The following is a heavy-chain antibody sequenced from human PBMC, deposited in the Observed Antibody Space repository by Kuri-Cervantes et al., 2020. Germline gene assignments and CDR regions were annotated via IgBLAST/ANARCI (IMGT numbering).Heavy chain of an antibody. CDR1: GYSISSGYY. Sequence: SQTLSLTCAVSGYSISSGYYWGWIRQPPGKGLEWIGSIYHSGSTYYNPSLKSRVTISVDTSKNQFSLKLSSVTAADTAVYYCARNTDSSGYYGLSYWGQGTLVTVSS. V-gene: IGHV4-38-2*01. CDR3: ARNTDSSGYYGLSY. CDR2: IYHSGST. D-gene: IGHD3-22*01. J-gene: IGHJ4*02.